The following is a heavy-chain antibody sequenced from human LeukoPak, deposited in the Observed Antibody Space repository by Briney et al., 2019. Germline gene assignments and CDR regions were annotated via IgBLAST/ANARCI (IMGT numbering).Heavy chain of an antibody. D-gene: IGHD6-19*01. CDR1: GGSFSGYY. CDR3: ARGHRYSSGWYVLDY. V-gene: IGHV4-34*01. CDR2: INHSGST. Sequence: LSETLSLTCAVYGGSFSGYYWSWIRQPPGKGLEWIGEINHSGSTNYNPSLKSRVTISVDTSKNQFSLKLSSVTAADTAVYYCARGHRYSSGWYVLDYWGQGTLVTVSS. J-gene: IGHJ4*02.